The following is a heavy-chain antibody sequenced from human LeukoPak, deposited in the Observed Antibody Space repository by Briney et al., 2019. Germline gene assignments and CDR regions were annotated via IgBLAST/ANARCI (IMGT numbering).Heavy chain of an antibody. CDR2: IYYSGST. D-gene: IGHD5-24*01. CDR1: GGSISSYY. J-gene: IGHJ4*02. V-gene: IGHV4-59*01. Sequence: SETLSLTCTVSGGSISSYYWSWIRQPPGKGLEWIGYIYYSGSTNYNPPLKSRVTISVDTSKNQFSLKLSSVTAADTAVYYCARVDGYNAYWGQGTLVTVSS. CDR3: ARVDGYNAY.